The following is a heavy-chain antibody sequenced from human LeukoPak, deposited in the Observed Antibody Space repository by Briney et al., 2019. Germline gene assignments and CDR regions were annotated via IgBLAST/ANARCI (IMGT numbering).Heavy chain of an antibody. CDR1: GFTFSDSA. J-gene: IGHJ4*02. D-gene: IGHD4/OR15-4a*01. CDR3: TRHLIGATPFDY. CDR2: IRSKPNNYAT. V-gene: IGHV3-73*01. Sequence: GGSLRLSCAASGFTFSDSAFHWVRQASGKGLAWVGRIRSKPNNYATAYTASVKGRFTISRDDSKNTAYLQMNSLNTEDTAMYYCTRHLIGATPFDYWGQGTLVSVSS.